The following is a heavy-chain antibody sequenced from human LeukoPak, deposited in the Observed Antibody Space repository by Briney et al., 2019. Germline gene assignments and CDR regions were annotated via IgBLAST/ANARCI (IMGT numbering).Heavy chain of an antibody. V-gene: IGHV3-20*04. CDR1: GFTFVEYG. CDR3: ARDPGSGSSIKSYVDY. J-gene: IGHJ4*02. D-gene: IGHD6-19*01. Sequence: GGSLRLSCAASGFTFVEYGLSWLRQAAGRGLEGVSGINWNGGSKGYADSVKGRFTISRDNAKNSLYLQMNSLIPKDPALYYCARDPGSGSSIKSYVDYWGQGTLVTVSS. CDR2: INWNGGSK.